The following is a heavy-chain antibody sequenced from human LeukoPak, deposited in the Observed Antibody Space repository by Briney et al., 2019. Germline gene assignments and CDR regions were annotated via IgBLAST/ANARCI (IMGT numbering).Heavy chain of an antibody. CDR1: GFTFSSYW. CDR2: IDTDGSST. D-gene: IGHD2-8*02. CDR3: TRGLLGIDY. Sequence: GGSLRLSCAASGFTFSSYWMHWVRQAPGKGLVWVSRIDTDGSSTIYADSVKGRFTISRDNAKNTLYLQMNSLRAEDTAVYYCTRGLLGIDYWGQGTLVTVSS. J-gene: IGHJ4*02. V-gene: IGHV3-74*01.